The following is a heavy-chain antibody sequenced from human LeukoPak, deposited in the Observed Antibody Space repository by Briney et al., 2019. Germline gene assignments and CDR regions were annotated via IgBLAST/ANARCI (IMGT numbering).Heavy chain of an antibody. CDR3: ARDWLAKGLGAFDI. J-gene: IGHJ3*02. D-gene: IGHD5-12*01. Sequence: GGSLRLSCAASGFTFSSYSMIWVRQAPGKGLEWVSSISSSSSYIYYADSVKGRFTISRDNAKNSLYLQMNSLRAEDTAVYYCARDWLAKGLGAFDIWGQGTMVTVSS. CDR2: ISSSSSYI. CDR1: GFTFSSYS. V-gene: IGHV3-21*01.